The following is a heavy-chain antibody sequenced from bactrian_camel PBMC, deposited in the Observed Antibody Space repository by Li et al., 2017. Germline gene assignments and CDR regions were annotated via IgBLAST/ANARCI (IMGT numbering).Heavy chain of an antibody. V-gene: IGHV3S53*01. J-gene: IGHJ6*01. Sequence: HVQLVESGGGSVQPGGSLRLSCTASAHTYSRYCMGWFRQSPGKTREGVAAIGSDGATTYADSVKNRFTISQDIAKNTLYLEMNSLKPEDTAMYSCAAVVEGDCLPMAWIPTGTWEQGTQVTVS. CDR1: AHTYSRYC. D-gene: IGHD1*01. CDR2: IGSDGAT. CDR3: AAVVEGDCLPMAWIPTGT.